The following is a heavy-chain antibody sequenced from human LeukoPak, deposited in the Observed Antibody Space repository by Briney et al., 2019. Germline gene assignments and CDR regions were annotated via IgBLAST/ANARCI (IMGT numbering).Heavy chain of an antibody. V-gene: IGHV4-59*01. CDR2: IHYSGST. CDR3: GRGWISPYSGYDYDYFDY. D-gene: IGHD5-12*01. CDR1: GDSITSYY. J-gene: IGHJ4*02. Sequence: SETLSLTCSVSGDSITSYYWSWIRQPPGKGLEWIGYIHYSGSTNYNPSLRSRVTISVDTSKNQFSLRLSSVTAADTAVYYCGRGWISPYSGYDYDYFDYWGQGALVTVSS.